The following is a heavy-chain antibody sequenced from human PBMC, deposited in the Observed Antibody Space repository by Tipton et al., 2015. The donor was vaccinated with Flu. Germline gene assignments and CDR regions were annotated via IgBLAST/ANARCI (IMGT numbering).Heavy chain of an antibody. Sequence: SLRLSCAASGFTFSSYAMSWVRQAPGKGLEWVSAISGSGGSTYYADSVKGRFTISRDNSKNTLYLQMNSLRAEDTAVYYCAKDASIVVVPAANWFDPWGQGTLVTVSS. J-gene: IGHJ5*02. CDR3: AKDASIVVVPAANWFDP. V-gene: IGHV3-23*01. CDR2: ISGSGGST. D-gene: IGHD2-2*01. CDR1: GFTFSSYA.